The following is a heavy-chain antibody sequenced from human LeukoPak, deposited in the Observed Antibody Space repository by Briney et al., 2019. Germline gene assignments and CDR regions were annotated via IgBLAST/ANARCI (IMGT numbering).Heavy chain of an antibody. Sequence: GGSLRLSCAASGFTFSSYGMHWVRQAPGKGLEWVIFIWSDGSKKYYADSVKGRFTISRGNSKNTLYLQMNSLRGEDTAVYYCAKDRESGAIDIWGQGTMVTVSS. CDR2: IWSDGSKK. D-gene: IGHD3-10*01. CDR3: AKDRESGAIDI. CDR1: GFTFSSYG. J-gene: IGHJ3*02. V-gene: IGHV3-30*02.